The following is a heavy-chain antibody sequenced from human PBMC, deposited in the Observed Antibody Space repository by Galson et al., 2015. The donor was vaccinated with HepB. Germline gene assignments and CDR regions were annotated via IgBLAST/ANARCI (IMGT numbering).Heavy chain of an antibody. CDR3: ARSCCYGGYYGMDV. Sequence: SVKVSCKASGYSFIAYYIHWIRQAPGQGLEWMGWINPNSGGTNYAQKFQGWVTMTRDTSISTAYMELSRLRSDDTAVYYCARSCCYGGYYGMDVWGQGTTVTVSS. CDR1: GYSFIAYY. V-gene: IGHV1-2*04. D-gene: IGHD2-2*01. CDR2: INPNSGGT. J-gene: IGHJ6*02.